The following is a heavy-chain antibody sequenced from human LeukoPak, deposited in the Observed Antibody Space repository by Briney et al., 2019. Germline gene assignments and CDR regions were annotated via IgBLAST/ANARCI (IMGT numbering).Heavy chain of an antibody. V-gene: IGHV3-30-3*01. J-gene: IGHJ3*02. CDR2: ITYDGSNK. D-gene: IGHD1-26*01. CDR3: ARRMGATRVGNAFDI. Sequence: GGSLTLSCAASGFTFSHYAMHGVRQAAAKGLAGMASITYDGSNKDCAVSVTGRFTISRDNSKNTLYLQVNGLRSEDTAVYYCARRMGATRVGNAFDIWGQGTMVTVSS. CDR1: GFTFSHYA.